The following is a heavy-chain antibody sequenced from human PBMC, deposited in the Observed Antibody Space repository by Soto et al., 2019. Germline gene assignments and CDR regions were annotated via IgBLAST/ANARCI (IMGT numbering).Heavy chain of an antibody. Sequence: QVQLVQSGAEVKKPGSSVKVSCKASGGTFSSYAISWVRQAPGQGLEWMGGIIPIFGTANYAQKFQGRVRMTADESTTTAYMELSSLRSEDTAVYYCARAKTYYDILTGSHGPRGWCAPWGQGTLVTVSS. V-gene: IGHV1-69*12. J-gene: IGHJ5*02. D-gene: IGHD3-9*01. CDR2: IIPIFGTA. CDR3: ARAKTYYDILTGSHGPRGWCAP. CDR1: GGTFSSYA.